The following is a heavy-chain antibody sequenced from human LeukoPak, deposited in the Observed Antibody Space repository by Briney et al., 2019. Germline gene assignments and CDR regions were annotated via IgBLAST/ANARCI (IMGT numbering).Heavy chain of an antibody. CDR3: ARDWDRSQWWLVERDAFDI. J-gene: IGHJ3*02. CDR2: ISSSSSTI. D-gene: IGHD6-19*01. CDR1: GFTFSSYS. V-gene: IGHV3-48*04. Sequence: PGGSLKLSCAASGFTFSSYSMNWVRQAPGKGLEWVSYISSSSSTIYYADSVKGRFTISRDNAKNSLYLQMNSLRAEDTAVYYCARDWDRSQWWLVERDAFDIWGQGTMVTVSS.